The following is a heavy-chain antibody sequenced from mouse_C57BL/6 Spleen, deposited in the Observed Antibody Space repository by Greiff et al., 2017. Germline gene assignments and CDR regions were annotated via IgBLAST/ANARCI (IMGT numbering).Heavy chain of an antibody. Sequence: SGAELVKPGASVKMSCKASGYTFTSYWITWVKQRPGQGLEWIGDIYPGSGSTNYNEKFKSKATLTVDTSSSTAYMQLSSLTSEDSAVYYSARLGGYYAMDYWGQGTSVTVSS. CDR1: GYTFTSYW. V-gene: IGHV1-55*01. J-gene: IGHJ4*01. CDR2: IYPGSGST. CDR3: ARLGGYYAMDY.